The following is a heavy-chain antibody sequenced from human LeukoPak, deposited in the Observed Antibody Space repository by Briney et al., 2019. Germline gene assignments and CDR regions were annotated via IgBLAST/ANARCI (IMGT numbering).Heavy chain of an antibody. V-gene: IGHV4-59*01. J-gene: IGHJ4*02. Sequence: SETLSLTCSVAGGSISAYHWSWIRQTPGKRLEWIADIHYSGTTNYNPSLKSRVTISVDTSKNQFSLKVTSVTAADTAVYFCARSRRTSPVEYPRGYSDYWAQGTLVTVSS. CDR1: GGSISAYH. CDR2: IHYSGTT. D-gene: IGHD2/OR15-2a*01. CDR3: ARSRRTSPVEYPRGYSDY.